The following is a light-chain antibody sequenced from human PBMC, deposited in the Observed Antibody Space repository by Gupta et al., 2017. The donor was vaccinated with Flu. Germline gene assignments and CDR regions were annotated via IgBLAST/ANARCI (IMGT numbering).Light chain of an antibody. Sequence: PGTLSLSTGERATLSCRASQRVSSGSLDWQQQKRDQPQRLIIYDESRSDMGSTGSFSGCGYTKDFTLTSSRREYEACDVYYGHQHCRSVPFGRGTKVDIK. CDR2: DES. J-gene: IGKJ4*01. CDR3: HQHCRSVP. V-gene: IGKV3-20*01. CDR1: QRVSSGS.